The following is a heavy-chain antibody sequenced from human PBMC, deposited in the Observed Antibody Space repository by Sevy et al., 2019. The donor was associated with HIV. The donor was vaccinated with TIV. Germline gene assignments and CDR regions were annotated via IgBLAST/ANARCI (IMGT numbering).Heavy chain of an antibody. J-gene: IGHJ3*01. CDR2: VSFDVNKK. CDR3: ARDGGRGYCISTKCPDAFVL. Sequence: GGSLRLSCAASGFSFSSYAMHWVRLAPGKGLEWVAVVSFDVNKKDYADSVKGRFIISRDNSNNSLHLQLNSLRPEDTAVYYCARDGGRGYCISTKCPDAFVLWGQGTMVTVSS. D-gene: IGHD2-2*01. CDR1: GFSFSSYA. V-gene: IGHV3-30-3*01.